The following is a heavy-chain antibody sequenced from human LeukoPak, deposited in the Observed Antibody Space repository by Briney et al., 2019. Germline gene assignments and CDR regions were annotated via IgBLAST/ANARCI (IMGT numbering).Heavy chain of an antibody. Sequence: PGESLRLSCAASGFTFDDHAMHWVRQGPGKSLEWVSLSGDDGSTKYAESVKGRFTISRDNSKNSLYLEMNSLRIEDTALYHCASQTKHYYGSGSYWSAFDIWGHGTMVTVSS. CDR1: GFTFDDHA. CDR3: ASQTKHYYGSGSYWSAFDI. V-gene: IGHV3-43*02. CDR2: SGDDGST. J-gene: IGHJ3*02. D-gene: IGHD3-10*01.